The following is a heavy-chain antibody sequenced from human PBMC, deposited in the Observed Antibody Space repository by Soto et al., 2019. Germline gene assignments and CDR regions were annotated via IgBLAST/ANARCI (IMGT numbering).Heavy chain of an antibody. J-gene: IGHJ3*02. V-gene: IGHV4-30-4*01. CDR3: AREGMYYDSSGYGLGDAFDI. D-gene: IGHD3-22*01. CDR2: IYYSGST. Sequence: SETLSLTCTVSGGSISSGDYYWSWIRQPPGKGLEWIGYIYYSGSTYYNPSLKSRVTISVDTSKNQFSLKLSSVTAADTAVYYCAREGMYYDSSGYGLGDAFDIWGQGTMVTVSS. CDR1: GGSISSGDYY.